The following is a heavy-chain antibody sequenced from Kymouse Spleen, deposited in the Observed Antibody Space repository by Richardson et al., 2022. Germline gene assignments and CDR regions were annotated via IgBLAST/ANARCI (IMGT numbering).Heavy chain of an antibody. CDR2: INHSGST. CDR3: ARVRIAARRGLAFDI. V-gene: IGHV4-34*01. CDR1: GGSFSGYY. J-gene: IGHJ3*02. D-gene: IGHD6-6*01. Sequence: QVQLQQWGAGLLKPSETLSLTCAVYGGSFSGYYWSWIRQPPGKGLEWIGEINHSGSTNYNPSLKSRVTISVDTSKNQFSLKLSSVTAADTAVYYCARVRIAARRGLAFDIWGQGTMVTVSS.